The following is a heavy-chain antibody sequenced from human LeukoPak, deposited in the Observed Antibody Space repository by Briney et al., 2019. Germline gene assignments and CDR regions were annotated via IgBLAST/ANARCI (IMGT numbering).Heavy chain of an antibody. J-gene: IGHJ5*02. D-gene: IGHD2-15*01. V-gene: IGHV3-20*04. Sequence: GGSLRLSCAASGFTFDDYGMSWVRHAPGKGLEWVSGINWNGGSTGYADSVKGRFTISRDNAKNSLYLQMNSLRAEDMALYYCARELGYCSGGSCPNNWFDPWGQGTLVTVSS. CDR2: INWNGGST. CDR1: GFTFDDYG. CDR3: ARELGYCSGGSCPNNWFDP.